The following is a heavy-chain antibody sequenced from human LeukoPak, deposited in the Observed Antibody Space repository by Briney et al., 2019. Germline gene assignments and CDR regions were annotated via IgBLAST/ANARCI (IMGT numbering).Heavy chain of an antibody. CDR2: INHSGST. CDR1: GGSFSGYY. Sequence: SETLSLTCAVYGGSFSGYYWSWIRQPPGKGLEWIGEINHSGSTNYNPSLKSRVTISVDTSKNQFSLKLSSVTAADTAVYYCARLTKNDSGSYRFGKKKRGYMDVWGKGTTVTISS. V-gene: IGHV4-34*01. CDR3: ARLTKNDSGSYRFGKKKRGYMDV. D-gene: IGHD3-10*01. J-gene: IGHJ6*03.